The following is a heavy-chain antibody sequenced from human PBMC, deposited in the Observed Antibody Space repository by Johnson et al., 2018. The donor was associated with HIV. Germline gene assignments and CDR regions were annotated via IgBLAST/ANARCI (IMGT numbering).Heavy chain of an antibody. D-gene: IGHD6-6*01. V-gene: IGHV3-66*02. CDR3: ARAERSSSGVDAFDI. CDR2: IYSGGST. Sequence: VQLVESGGGLVQPGGSLRLSCAASGFTVSRNYMSWVRQAPGKGLEWVSDIYSGGSTYYADSVKGRFTISRDNSKNTLYLQMNSLRAEDTAVYYCARAERSSSGVDAFDIWGQGTMVTVSS. J-gene: IGHJ3*02. CDR1: GFTVSRNY.